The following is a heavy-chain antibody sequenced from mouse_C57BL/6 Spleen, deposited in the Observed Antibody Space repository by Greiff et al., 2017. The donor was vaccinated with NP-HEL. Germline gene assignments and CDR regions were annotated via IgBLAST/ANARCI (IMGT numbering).Heavy chain of an antibody. CDR2: IDPSDSYT. CDR1: GYTFTSYW. CDR3: ARKPLKLDYFDY. Sequence: QVQLKQPGAELVMPGASVKLSCKASGYTFTSYWMHWVKQRPGQGLEWIGEIDPSDSYTNYNQKFKGKSTLTVDKSSSTAYMQLSSLTSEDSAVYYCARKPLKLDYFDYWGQGTTLTVSS. J-gene: IGHJ2*01. D-gene: IGHD6-1*01. V-gene: IGHV1-69*01.